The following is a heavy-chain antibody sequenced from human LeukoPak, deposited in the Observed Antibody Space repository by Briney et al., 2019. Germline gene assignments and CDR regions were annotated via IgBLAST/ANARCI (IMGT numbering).Heavy chain of an antibody. CDR1: GFTFSSYW. CDR3: ASLPLRYFDWLAN. V-gene: IGHV3-74*01. Sequence: PGGSLRLSCAASGFTFSSYWMHWVRQAPGKGLVWGSRINSDGSSTSYADSVKGRFTISRDNAKNTLYLQMNSLRAEDTAVYYCASLPLRYFDWLANWGQGTLVTVSS. D-gene: IGHD3-9*01. J-gene: IGHJ5*02. CDR2: INSDGSST.